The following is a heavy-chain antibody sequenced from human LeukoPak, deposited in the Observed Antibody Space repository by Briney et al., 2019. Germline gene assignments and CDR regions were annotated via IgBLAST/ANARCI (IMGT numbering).Heavy chain of an antibody. CDR1: DGSISNYY. CDR3: ARVGTVTSFDH. Sequence: PSETLSLTCTVSDGSISNYYWSWIRQPPGKGLEWIGHIYYSGSTNYNPSLKSRVTISVDTSNNQFPLKLSSVTTADTAVYYCARVGTVTSFDHWGQGTLVTVSS. D-gene: IGHD4-17*01. J-gene: IGHJ4*02. V-gene: IGHV4-59*01. CDR2: IYYSGST.